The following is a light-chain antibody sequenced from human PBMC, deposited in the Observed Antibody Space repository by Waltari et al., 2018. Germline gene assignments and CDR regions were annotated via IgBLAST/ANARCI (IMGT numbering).Light chain of an antibody. CDR2: EVS. CDR3: CSFTSRSTWV. J-gene: IGLJ3*02. Sequence: QSALTQPASVSGSPGQSITISCTGTSSDVGGYNYVSWYQQHPGKVPKLLIFEVSNRPSGVSNRFSGSKSGNTASLTISGLQAEDESDYYCCSFTSRSTWVFGGGTKLTVL. CDR1: SSDVGGYNY. V-gene: IGLV2-14*01.